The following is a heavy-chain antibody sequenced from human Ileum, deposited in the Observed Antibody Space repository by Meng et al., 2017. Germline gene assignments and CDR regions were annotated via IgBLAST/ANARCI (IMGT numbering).Heavy chain of an antibody. CDR3: AREPPAAAGLFDN. V-gene: IGHV4-31*03. CDR2: IYYSGTT. J-gene: IGHJ4*02. CDR1: GGSISSGGYY. D-gene: IGHD6-13*01. Sequence: QVQLQESGPGLVKPSPTLSLTCTVSGGSISSGGYYWSWIRQHPGKGLEWIGYIYYSGTTYYNPSLKSRVTISVDTSKNQFSLKLSSVTAADTAVYYCAREPPAAAGLFDNWGPGTLVTVSS.